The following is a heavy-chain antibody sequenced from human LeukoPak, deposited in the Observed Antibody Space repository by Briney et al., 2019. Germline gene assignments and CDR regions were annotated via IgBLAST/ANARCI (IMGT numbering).Heavy chain of an antibody. Sequence: PTETLSLTCSVSGGSISSYYWSWIRQPPGKGLEWIGYISYSGSINYNPSLKSRVTISLDTSKNQFSLKLSSVTAADTAVYYCATGREGTAMRNFDYWGQGTLVTVSS. CDR1: GGSISSYY. D-gene: IGHD5-18*01. CDR2: ISYSGSI. CDR3: ATGREGTAMRNFDY. J-gene: IGHJ4*02. V-gene: IGHV4-59*01.